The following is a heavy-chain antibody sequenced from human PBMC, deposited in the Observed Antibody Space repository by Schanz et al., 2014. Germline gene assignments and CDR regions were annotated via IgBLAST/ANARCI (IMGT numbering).Heavy chain of an antibody. CDR3: AKDAPYPFDL. CDR2: ISGSGGST. J-gene: IGHJ2*01. CDR1: GFTFSSYS. Sequence: EVQLVESGGGLVQPGGSLRLSCTASGFTFSSYSMNWVRQAPGKGLEWVSAISGSGGSTYYADSVKGRFTISRDNTKNSLFLQLNSLRADDTAIYYCAKDAPYPFDLWGRGTLXTVSS. V-gene: IGHV3-23*04.